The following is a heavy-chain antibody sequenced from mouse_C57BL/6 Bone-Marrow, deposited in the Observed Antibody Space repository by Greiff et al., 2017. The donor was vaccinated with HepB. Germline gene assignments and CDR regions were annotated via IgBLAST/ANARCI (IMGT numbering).Heavy chain of an antibody. V-gene: IGHV2-5*01. CDR3: AKGYYYGSRYFDV. D-gene: IGHD1-1*01. J-gene: IGHJ1*03. Sequence: VMLVESGPGLVQPSQSLSITCTVSGFSLTSYGVHWVRQSPGKGLEWLGVIWRGGSTDYNAAFMSRLSITKDNSKSQVFFKMNSLQADDTAIYYCAKGYYYGSRYFDVWGTGTTVTVSS. CDR1: GFSLTSYG. CDR2: IWRGGST.